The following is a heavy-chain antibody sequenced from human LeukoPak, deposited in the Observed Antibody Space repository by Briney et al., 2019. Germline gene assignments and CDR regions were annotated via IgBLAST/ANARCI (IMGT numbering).Heavy chain of an antibody. J-gene: IGHJ5*02. CDR1: GYTFTSYY. CDR2: INPSGGST. V-gene: IGHV1-46*01. CDR3: ARGPYYYGSGSYYNSWFDP. Sequence: GASVKVSCKASGYTFTSYYMHWVRQAPGQGLEWMGIINPSGGSTSYAQKFQGRVTMTRDTSTSTVYMELSSLRSEDTAVYYCARGPYYYGSGSYYNSWFDPWGQETLVTVSS. D-gene: IGHD3-10*01.